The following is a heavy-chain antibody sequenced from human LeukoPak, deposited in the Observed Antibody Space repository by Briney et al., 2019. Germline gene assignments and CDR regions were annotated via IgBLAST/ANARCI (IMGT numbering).Heavy chain of an antibody. D-gene: IGHD2-2*01. CDR3: AKDCSSTSCYSDY. V-gene: IGHV3-23*01. CDR1: GFTFSSYA. J-gene: IGHJ4*02. CDR2: ISGSGGST. Sequence: PGGSLRLSCAASGFTFSSYAMSWVRQAPGKGLEWVSAISGSGGSTYYADSVKGRSTISRDNSKNTLYLQMNSLRAEDTAVYYCAKDCSSTSCYSDYWGQGTLVTVSS.